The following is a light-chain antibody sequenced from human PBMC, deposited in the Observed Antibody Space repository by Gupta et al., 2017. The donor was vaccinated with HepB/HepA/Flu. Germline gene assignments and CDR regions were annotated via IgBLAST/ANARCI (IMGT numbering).Light chain of an antibody. CDR2: GAS. J-gene: IGKJ1*01. CDR3: QQYNNWWT. V-gene: IGKV3-15*01. Sequence: EIVMTQSPATLSVSPGERATLSCRASQSVSSNLAWYQQKPGQAPRLLIYGASTRATGIPDRFSGRGAGTEFTLTISSLQSEDFAVYYWQQYNNWWTFGQGTKVEIK. CDR1: QSVSSN.